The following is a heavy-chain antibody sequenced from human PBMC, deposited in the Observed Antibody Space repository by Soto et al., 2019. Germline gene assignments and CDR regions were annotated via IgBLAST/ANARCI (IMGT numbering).Heavy chain of an antibody. D-gene: IGHD6-6*01. CDR3: ARERPDGARLDP. CDR2: IYYSGST. CDR1: GGSIRSGDYY. J-gene: IGHJ5*02. V-gene: IGHV4-30-4*01. Sequence: SETLSLTCTVSGGSIRSGDYYWGWNPPPPGKGLEWIGYIYYSGSTYYNPSLKSRVTISVDTSKNQFSLKLSSVTAADTAVYYCARERPDGARLDPWGQGTLVTVSS.